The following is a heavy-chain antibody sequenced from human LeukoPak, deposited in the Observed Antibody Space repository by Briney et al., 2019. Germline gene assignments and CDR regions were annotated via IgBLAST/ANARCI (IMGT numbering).Heavy chain of an antibody. D-gene: IGHD1-26*01. J-gene: IGHJ4*02. CDR3: TKRRTGATGYYFNY. Sequence: QAGGSLRLSCAASGFTFANFGMNWVRQAPGKGLEWVAFIRYDGSDIYYADSVRGRFTISRDNSKSTVYLQMNSLRAEDTAVYYCTKRRTGATGYYFNYWGQGTLVTVSS. CDR1: GFTFANFG. CDR2: IRYDGSDI. V-gene: IGHV3-30*02.